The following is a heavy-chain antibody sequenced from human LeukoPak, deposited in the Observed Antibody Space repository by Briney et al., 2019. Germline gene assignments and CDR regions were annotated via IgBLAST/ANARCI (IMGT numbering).Heavy chain of an antibody. J-gene: IGHJ6*04. Sequence: PGVSLRLSCAASGFTFNTYWMGWVRQAPGKGLEWVANIKQDGSEKYYVASVKGRFTISRDNAKNSLYLQLTSLRAEDTAVYYCATRYCTISACRASSYKSFDVWGKGTTVTVSS. CDR3: ATRYCTISACRASSYKSFDV. D-gene: IGHD2-8*01. CDR1: GFTFNTYW. V-gene: IGHV3-7*01. CDR2: IKQDGSEK.